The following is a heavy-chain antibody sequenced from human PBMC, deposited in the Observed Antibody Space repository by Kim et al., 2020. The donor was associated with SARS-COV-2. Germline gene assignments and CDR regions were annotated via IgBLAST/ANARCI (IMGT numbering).Heavy chain of an antibody. J-gene: IGHJ4*02. Sequence: GGSLRLSCAASGFTFSSYSMNWVRQAPGKGLEWVSYISSSSSTIYYADSVKGRFTISRDNAKNSLYLQMNSLRDEDTAVYYCARCLTDYSGYDFEDYWGQGTLVTVSS. CDR1: GFTFSSYS. V-gene: IGHV3-48*02. CDR2: ISSSSSTI. D-gene: IGHD5-12*01. CDR3: ARCLTDYSGYDFEDY.